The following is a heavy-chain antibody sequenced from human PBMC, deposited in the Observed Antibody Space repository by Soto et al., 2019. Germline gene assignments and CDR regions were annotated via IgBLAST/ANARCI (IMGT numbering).Heavy chain of an antibody. J-gene: IGHJ6*02. CDR3: ARDAVTMVRGVIGYYCYGMDV. CDR1: GFSISSSIYY. CDR2: IYYSGST. Sequence: SETLSLTCTVSGFSISSSIYYWSWIRQHPGKGLEWIGYIYYSGSTNYNPSLKSRVTISVDTSKNQFSLKLSSVTAADTAVYYCARDAVTMVRGVIGYYCYGMDVWGQGTTVTVSS. D-gene: IGHD3-10*01. V-gene: IGHV4-61*01.